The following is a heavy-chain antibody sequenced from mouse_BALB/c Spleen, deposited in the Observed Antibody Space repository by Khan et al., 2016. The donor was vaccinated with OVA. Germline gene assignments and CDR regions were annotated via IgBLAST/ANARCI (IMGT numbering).Heavy chain of an antibody. Sequence: VQLQQSGPELVRPGASVKISCTASGYSFTGYFMNWVMQSHGKSLEWIGRINPHIGETFYNQRFKDKATLTVDESSSTAHLELRSLTSGDSAVYYCTRIYRSDCDYWGQGTTLTVSS. CDR2: INPHIGET. V-gene: IGHV1-20*01. CDR1: GYSFTGYF. CDR3: TRIYRSDCDY. J-gene: IGHJ2*01. D-gene: IGHD1-1*01.